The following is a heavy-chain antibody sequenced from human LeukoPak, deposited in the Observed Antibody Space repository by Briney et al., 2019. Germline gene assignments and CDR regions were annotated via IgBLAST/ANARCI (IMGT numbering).Heavy chain of an antibody. CDR1: GFGFTSYW. CDR3: ARIVKAQRPGTTVTTVYGMDV. CDR2: IYPGDSDT. J-gene: IGHJ6*02. Sequence: GESLKISCKGSGFGFTSYWIGWVRQMPGKGLEWMGIIYPGDSDTRYSPSFQGQVTISADKSISTAYLQWSSLKASDTAMYYCARIVKAQRPGTTVTTVYGMDVWGQGTTVTVSS. D-gene: IGHD4-17*01. V-gene: IGHV5-51*01.